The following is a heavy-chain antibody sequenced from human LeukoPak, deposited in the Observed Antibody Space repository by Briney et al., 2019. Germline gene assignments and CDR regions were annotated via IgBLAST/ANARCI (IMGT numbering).Heavy chain of an antibody. CDR2: IYYSGST. V-gene: IGHV4-39*07. D-gene: IGHD2/OR15-2a*01. CDR1: GGSISSRSYY. J-gene: IGHJ3*02. Sequence: SETLSLTCTVSGGSISSRSYYWGWIRQPPGEGLEWFGSIYYSGSTYYNPSLKSRVTISVDTSKNQFSLKLSSVTAADTAVYYCARDSTNDAFDIWGQGTMVTVSS. CDR3: ARDSTNDAFDI.